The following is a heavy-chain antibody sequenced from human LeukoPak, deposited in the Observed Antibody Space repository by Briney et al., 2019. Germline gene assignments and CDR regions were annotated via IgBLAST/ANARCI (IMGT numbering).Heavy chain of an antibody. J-gene: IGHJ4*02. CDR2: IWYDGSNK. V-gene: IGHV3-33*01. Sequence: GGSLRLSCAASGFTFSSYGMHWVRQAPGKGLEWVAVIWYDGSNKYYADSVKGRFTISRDNSKNTLYLQMNSLRAEDTAVYYCALYYYDSSGYYQRYYFDYWGQGTLVTVSS. CDR1: GFTFSSYG. D-gene: IGHD3-22*01. CDR3: ALYYYDSSGYYQRYYFDY.